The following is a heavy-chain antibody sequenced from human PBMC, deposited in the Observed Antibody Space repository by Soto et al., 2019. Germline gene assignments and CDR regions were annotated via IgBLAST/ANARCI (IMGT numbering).Heavy chain of an antibody. Sequence: SETLSLTCAVYGGSFSGYYWSWIRQPPGKGLEWIGEINHSGSTNYNPSLKSRVTISVDTSKNQFSLKLSSVTAADTAVYYCARKLRARYYGSGSYFTWFDPWGQVTLVTVSS. CDR1: GGSFSGYY. CDR3: ARKLRARYYGSGSYFTWFDP. D-gene: IGHD3-10*01. V-gene: IGHV4-34*01. CDR2: INHSGST. J-gene: IGHJ5*02.